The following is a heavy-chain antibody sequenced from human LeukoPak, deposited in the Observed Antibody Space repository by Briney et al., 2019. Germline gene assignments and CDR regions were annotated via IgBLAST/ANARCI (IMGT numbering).Heavy chain of an antibody. D-gene: IGHD3-22*01. V-gene: IGHV3-49*04. CDR2: IRSKAYGGTT. J-gene: IGHJ6*02. CDR1: GFTFGDYA. CDR3: RGDSSGYYSDYGMDV. Sequence: PARSLRLSCTASGFTFGDYAMSWVRQAPGKGLEWVSFIRSKAYGGTTEYAASVKGRFTISRDDSKSIAYLQMNSLKTEDTAVYYCRGDSSGYYSDYGMDVWGQGTTVTVSS.